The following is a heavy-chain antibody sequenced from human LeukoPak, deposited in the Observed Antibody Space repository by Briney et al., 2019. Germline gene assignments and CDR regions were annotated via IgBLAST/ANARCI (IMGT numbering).Heavy chain of an antibody. CDR3: ARYYYDSSGYYYFDY. CDR1: GGTFTSYA. D-gene: IGHD3-22*01. Sequence: SVKVSCKASGGTFTSYAISWVRQAPGQGLEWMGGIIPIFGTANYAQKFQGRVTITADESTSTAYMELSSLRSEDTAVYYCARYYYDSSGYYYFDYWGQGTLVTVSS. V-gene: IGHV1-69*13. J-gene: IGHJ4*02. CDR2: IIPIFGTA.